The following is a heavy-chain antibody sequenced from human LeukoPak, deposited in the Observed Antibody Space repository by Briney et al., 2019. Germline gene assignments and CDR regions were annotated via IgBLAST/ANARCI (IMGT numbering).Heavy chain of an antibody. Sequence: SETLSLTCAVSGGSLSDSYWTWIRQTPGKGLEWIGCIYYRGTAYYNPSLRSRVSISVDTSKNQFSLKMTSVTAADTAVFYCARGSGSYYGADYYFDYWGQGTLVTVSS. CDR2: IYYRGTA. J-gene: IGHJ4*02. D-gene: IGHD1-26*01. V-gene: IGHV4-59*12. CDR3: ARGSGSYYGADYYFDY. CDR1: GGSLSDSY.